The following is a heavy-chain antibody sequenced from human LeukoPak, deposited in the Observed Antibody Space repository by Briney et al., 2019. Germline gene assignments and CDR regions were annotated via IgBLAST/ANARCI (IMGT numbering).Heavy chain of an antibody. CDR2: INPNSGGT. J-gene: IGHJ4*02. CDR1: GYTFTGYY. Sequence: GASVKVSCKASGYTFTGYYMHWVRQAPGQGLEWMGWINPNSGGTNYAQKLQGRVTMTRDTSISTAYMELSRLRSDDTAVYYCARERSSSWHFDYWGQGTLVTVSS. CDR3: ARERSSSWHFDY. V-gene: IGHV1-2*02. D-gene: IGHD6-13*01.